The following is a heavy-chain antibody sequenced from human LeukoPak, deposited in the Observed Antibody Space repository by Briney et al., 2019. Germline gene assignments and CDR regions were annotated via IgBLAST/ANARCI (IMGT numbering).Heavy chain of an antibody. Sequence: SVKVSCKASGGTFSSYAISWVRQAPGQGLEWMGRIIPILGIANYAQKFQGRVTITADQSTSTAYMELSSLRSEDTAVYYCARAPAAMGNWFDPWGQGTLVTVSS. CDR1: GGTFSSYA. D-gene: IGHD2-2*01. V-gene: IGHV1-69*04. CDR2: IIPILGIA. J-gene: IGHJ5*02. CDR3: ARAPAAMGNWFDP.